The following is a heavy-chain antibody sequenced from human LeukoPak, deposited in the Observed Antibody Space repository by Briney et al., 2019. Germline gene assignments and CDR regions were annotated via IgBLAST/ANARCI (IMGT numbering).Heavy chain of an antibody. CDR1: GFTFSSYG. Sequence: GGSLRLSCAASGFTFSSYGMHWVRQAPGKGLEWVAVIWYDGSNKYYADSVKGRFTISRDNSKNTLYLQMNSLRAEDTAVYYCARKMDYGQYYYYGMDVWGQGTTVTVSS. J-gene: IGHJ6*02. CDR3: ARKMDYGQYYYYGMDV. D-gene: IGHD4-17*01. V-gene: IGHV3-33*01. CDR2: IWYDGSNK.